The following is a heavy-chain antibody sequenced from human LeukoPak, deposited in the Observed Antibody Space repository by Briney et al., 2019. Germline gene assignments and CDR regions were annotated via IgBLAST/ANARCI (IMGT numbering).Heavy chain of an antibody. J-gene: IGHJ4*02. V-gene: IGHV1-2*02. CDR3: ATLDWRTPSNY. CDR2: IITNSGDT. D-gene: IGHD3-9*01. Sequence: ASVKVSCKASGYTFTAYYLHWVRQAPGQGLEWMGGIITNSGDTKYSPRFQGRVTMTRDTSISTAYMELSRLTSDDTAVYYCATLDWRTPSNYWGQGTLVTVSS. CDR1: GYTFTAYY.